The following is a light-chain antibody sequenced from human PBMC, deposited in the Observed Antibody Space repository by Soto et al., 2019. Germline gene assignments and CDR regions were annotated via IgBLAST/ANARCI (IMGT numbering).Light chain of an antibody. CDR1: SSDIGGYNY. J-gene: IGLJ1*01. CDR2: EVT. CDR3: CSYVGATTYV. V-gene: IGLV2-14*01. Sequence: QSVLTQPASVSGSPGQSITISCTGGSSDIGGYNYVSWFQQHPGKAPKLMIYEVTNRPSGVSDRFSGSTSGSTASLTISGLQAEDEAEYYCCSYVGATTYVFGSGTKVTVL.